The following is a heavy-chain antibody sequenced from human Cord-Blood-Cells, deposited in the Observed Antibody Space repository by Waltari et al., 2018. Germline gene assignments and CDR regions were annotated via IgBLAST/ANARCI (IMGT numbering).Heavy chain of an antibody. V-gene: IGHV4-38-2*02. D-gene: IGHD6-6*01. Sequence: QLQLQASRPGLVQPPETLSPTCTVSLYSISSGYYCGRLRQTPGKGLEWIGSIYHSGSTYYNPSLKSRVTISVDTSKNQFSLKLSSVTAADTAVYYCARGGPYSSSSFDYWGQGTLVTVSS. CDR1: LYSISSGYY. CDR2: IYHSGST. J-gene: IGHJ4*02. CDR3: ARGGPYSSSSFDY.